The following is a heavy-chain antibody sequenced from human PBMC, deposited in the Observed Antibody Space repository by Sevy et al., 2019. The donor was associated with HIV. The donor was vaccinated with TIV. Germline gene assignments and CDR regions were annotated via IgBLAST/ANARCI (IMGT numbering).Heavy chain of an antibody. Sequence: GGSLRLSCAASGFTFSSYGMHWVRQAPGKGLEWVAVISYDGSNKYYADSVKGRFTISRDNSKNTRYLQMNSLRAEDMAVYYCAKDLAYYDFWSGFKLYYYYYGMDVWGQGTTVTVSS. CDR1: GFTFSSYG. CDR2: ISYDGSNK. D-gene: IGHD3-3*01. J-gene: IGHJ6*02. V-gene: IGHV3-30*18. CDR3: AKDLAYYDFWSGFKLYYYYYGMDV.